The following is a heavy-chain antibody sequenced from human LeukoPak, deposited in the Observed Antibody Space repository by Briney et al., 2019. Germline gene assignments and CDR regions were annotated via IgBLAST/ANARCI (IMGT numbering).Heavy chain of an antibody. CDR3: ARDSGKCISTKESCFDF. CDR1: GFTFSSYE. D-gene: IGHD3-3*02. V-gene: IGHV3-48*03. CDR2: IDNSGETR. J-gene: IGHJ4*02. Sequence: AGGSLRLSCAGSGFTFSSYEMNWVRQAPGKGLGWVSYIDNSGETRYYADSVKGRFTISRDNAKDSLYLQMNSLRAEDTAVYYCARDSGKCISTKESCFDFWGQGTLVTVSS.